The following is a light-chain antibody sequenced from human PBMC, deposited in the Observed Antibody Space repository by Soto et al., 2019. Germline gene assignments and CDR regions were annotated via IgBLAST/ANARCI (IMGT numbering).Light chain of an antibody. Sequence: AVPLTQSPSSLSASVGDRITITCRASQGIRTDLGWYQQSPGKAPKVLIVGASTLQSGVPSRFSGSGSGTDFTLTISSLQPEDSATYYCLQSYSNPPAFGQGTRLEIK. CDR1: QGIRTD. J-gene: IGKJ5*01. CDR2: GAS. CDR3: LQSYSNPPA. V-gene: IGKV1-6*01.